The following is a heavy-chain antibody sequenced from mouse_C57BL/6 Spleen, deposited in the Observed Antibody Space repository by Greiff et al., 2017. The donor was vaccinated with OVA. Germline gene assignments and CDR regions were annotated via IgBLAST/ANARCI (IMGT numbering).Heavy chain of an antibody. V-gene: IGHV1-7*01. CDR1: GYTFTSYW. J-gene: IGHJ1*03. D-gene: IGHD3-3*01. CDR3: ARSGTGWYFDV. CDR2: INPSSGYT. Sequence: VQLQQPGAELAKPGASVKLSCKASGYTFTSYWMHWVKQRPGQGLEWIGYINPSSGYTKYNQKFKDKATLTADKSSSTAYMQMSSLTYEDSAVYYCARSGTGWYFDVWGTGTTVTVSS.